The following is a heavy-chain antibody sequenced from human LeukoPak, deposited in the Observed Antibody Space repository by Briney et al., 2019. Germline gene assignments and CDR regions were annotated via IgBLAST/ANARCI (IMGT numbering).Heavy chain of an antibody. CDR3: ASVADY. Sequence: GGSLRLSCAASEFTFSTYAMHWVRQAPRKGPEWVADISHDGSKNYYADSVKGRFTISRDLSKNTLYLQMNSLRSEDTAVYYCASVADYWGQGTLVTVSS. CDR1: EFTFSTYA. CDR2: ISHDGSKN. J-gene: IGHJ4*02. V-gene: IGHV3-30*04.